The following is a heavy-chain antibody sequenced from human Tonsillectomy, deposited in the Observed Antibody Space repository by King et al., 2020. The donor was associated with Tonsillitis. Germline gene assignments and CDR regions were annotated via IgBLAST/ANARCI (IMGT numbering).Heavy chain of an antibody. D-gene: IGHD3-22*01. Sequence: QLVQSGAEVKKPGESLKISCKGSGYSFTSYWIVWVRQMPGKGLEWMGIIYPGDSATRYSTSFQGQVTISADKSISTAFLQCGSLKASDSAIYYCARYDSTGAGAFDIWGQGTMVTVSS. CDR1: GYSFTSYW. CDR2: IYPGDSAT. J-gene: IGHJ3*02. V-gene: IGHV5-51*01. CDR3: ARYDSTGAGAFDI.